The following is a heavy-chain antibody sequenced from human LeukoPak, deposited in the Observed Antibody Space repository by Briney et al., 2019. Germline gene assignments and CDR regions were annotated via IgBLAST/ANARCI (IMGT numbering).Heavy chain of an antibody. D-gene: IGHD2-8*01. CDR2: ISASGGGT. Sequence: GGSLRLSCAASGFTFTTYPMSWVRQAPGKGLEWVSAISASGGGTYYADSVKGRFTISRDNAKNSLYLQMNSLRAEDTAVYYCARAANQPDYWGQGTLVTVSS. CDR3: ARAANQPDY. CDR1: GFTFTTYP. V-gene: IGHV3-23*01. J-gene: IGHJ4*02.